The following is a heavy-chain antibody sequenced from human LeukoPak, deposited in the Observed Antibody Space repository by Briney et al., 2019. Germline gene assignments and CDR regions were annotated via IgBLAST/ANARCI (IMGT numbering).Heavy chain of an antibody. J-gene: IGHJ4*02. D-gene: IGHD3-10*01. CDR2: IKSDGTST. CDR3: VNDIGD. CDR1: GPTFSSYW. Sequence: GGPLRLSCAASGPTFSSYWMHWVRQAPGKGLVWVSRIKSDGTSTSYADSVKGRFTISRDDAKNTLYLQMNSLRAEDTAVYYCVNDIGDWGQGTLVTVSS. V-gene: IGHV3-74*01.